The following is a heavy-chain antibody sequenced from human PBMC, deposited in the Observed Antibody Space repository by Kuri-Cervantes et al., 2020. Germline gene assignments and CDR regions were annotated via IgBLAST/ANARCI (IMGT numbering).Heavy chain of an antibody. CDR1: GGSFSDYY. D-gene: IGHD5-18*01. CDR3: ARGYSYGWRWFDP. CDR2: IYYSGST. J-gene: IGHJ5*02. V-gene: IGHV4-59*01. Sequence: GSLRLSCAVYGGSFSDYYWSWIRQPPGKGLEWIGYIYYSGSTNYNPSLKSRVTISVDTSKNQFSLKLTSVTAADTAVYYCARGYSYGWRWFDPWGQGTLVTVSS.